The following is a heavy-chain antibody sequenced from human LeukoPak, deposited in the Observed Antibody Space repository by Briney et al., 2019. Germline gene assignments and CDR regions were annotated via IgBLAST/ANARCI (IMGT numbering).Heavy chain of an antibody. CDR1: GGSFSGYY. Sequence: SETLSLTCAVYGGSFSGYYWSWTRQPPGKGLEWIGEINHSGSTNYNPSLKSRVTISVDTSKNQFSLKLSSVTAADTAVYYCATSLPLDWYFDLWGRGTLVSVSS. V-gene: IGHV4-34*01. CDR2: INHSGST. D-gene: IGHD5/OR15-5a*01. J-gene: IGHJ2*01. CDR3: ATSLPLDWYFDL.